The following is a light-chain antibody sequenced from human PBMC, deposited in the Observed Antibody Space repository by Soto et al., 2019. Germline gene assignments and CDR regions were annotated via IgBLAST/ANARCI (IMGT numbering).Light chain of an antibody. V-gene: IGLV4-60*02. CDR1: SGHSSYI. J-gene: IGLJ2*01. Sequence: QPVLTQSSSASASLGSSVKLTCTLSSGHSSYIIAWHQQKPGKAPRYLMKLEGSGSYNKGSGVPDRFSGSSSGADRYLTISNLQFEDEADYYCETWDSNTRVFGGGNKLTVL. CDR3: ETWDSNTRV. CDR2: LEGSGSY.